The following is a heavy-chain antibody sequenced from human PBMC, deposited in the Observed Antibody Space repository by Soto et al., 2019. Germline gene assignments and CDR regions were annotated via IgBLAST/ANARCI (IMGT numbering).Heavy chain of an antibody. J-gene: IGHJ5*02. CDR3: ARDHVVRGVIITQKLPFDP. V-gene: IGHV1-3*01. D-gene: IGHD3-10*01. Sequence: QVQLVQSGAEVKKPGASVKVSCKASGYTFTSYAMHWVRQAPGQRLEWMGWINAGNGNTKYSQKFQGRVTITRDTSASTAYMELSSLRSEDTAVYYCARDHVVRGVIITQKLPFDPWGQGTLVTVSS. CDR2: INAGNGNT. CDR1: GYTFTSYA.